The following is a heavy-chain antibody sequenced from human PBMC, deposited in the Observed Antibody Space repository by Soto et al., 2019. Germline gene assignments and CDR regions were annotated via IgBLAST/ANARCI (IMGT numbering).Heavy chain of an antibody. D-gene: IGHD6-19*01. CDR3: ANGVYEGGYSSGWYEAFDI. V-gene: IGHV3-9*01. CDR2: ISWNSGSI. Sequence: PGGSLRLSCAASGFTFDDYAMHWVRQAPGKGLEWVSGISWNSGSIGYADSVKGRFTISRDNAKNSLYLQMNSLRAEDTALYYCANGVYEGGYSSGWYEAFDIWGQGTMVTVSS. CDR1: GFTFDDYA. J-gene: IGHJ3*02.